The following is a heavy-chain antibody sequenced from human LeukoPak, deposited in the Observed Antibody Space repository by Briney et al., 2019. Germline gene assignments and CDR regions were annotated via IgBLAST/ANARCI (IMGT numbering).Heavy chain of an antibody. D-gene: IGHD1-26*01. V-gene: IGHV3-23*01. Sequence: GGSLRLSCAASEFTFSNYAMSWVRLAPGKGLEWVSDISGSGEKIHYGDSVKGRFTISRDNSKNTLCLQMYSLRAEDTAVYFCAKDMRGVDTGSYISEFWGQGTLVTVSP. CDR3: AKDMRGVDTGSYISEF. CDR1: EFTFSNYA. J-gene: IGHJ4*02. CDR2: ISGSGEKI.